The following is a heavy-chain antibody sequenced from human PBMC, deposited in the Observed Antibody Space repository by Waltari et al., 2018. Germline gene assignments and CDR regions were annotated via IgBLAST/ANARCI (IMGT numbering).Heavy chain of an antibody. CDR2: IRSKAYGGTT. CDR1: GFTFGDYA. Sequence: EVPLVVSGGGLVQPGRSLRPSCTVSGFTFGDYAITWFRQAPGKGLEWVGFIRSKAYGGTTEYAASVKGRFTISRDDSKSIAYLQMNSLKTEDTAVYYCTRARSGDPLFDYWGQGTLVTVSS. CDR3: TRARSGDPLFDY. V-gene: IGHV3-49*03. D-gene: IGHD2-15*01. J-gene: IGHJ4*02.